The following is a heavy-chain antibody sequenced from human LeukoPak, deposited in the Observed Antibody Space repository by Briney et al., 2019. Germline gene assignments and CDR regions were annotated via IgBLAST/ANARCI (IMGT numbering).Heavy chain of an antibody. J-gene: IGHJ6*03. V-gene: IGHV4-59*01. CDR3: ARVDVFGVVSSDYYYYYMDV. D-gene: IGHD3-3*01. CDR2: IYYSGST. CDR1: GGSISSYY. Sequence: SETLSLTCTVSGGSISSYYWSWIRQPPGKGLEWIGYIYYSGSTNYNPSLKSRVTISLDTSKNQFSLKLSSVSAADTAVYYCARVDVFGVVSSDYYYYYMDVWGKGTTVTVSS.